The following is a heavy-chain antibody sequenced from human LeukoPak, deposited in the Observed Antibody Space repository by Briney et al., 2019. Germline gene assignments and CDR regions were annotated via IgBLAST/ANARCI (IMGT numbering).Heavy chain of an antibody. Sequence: ASVKVSCKASGYTFTGSYMHWVRQAPGQGLEWMGWLNPNSGDTKDSQKFQGRVTMTRDTSIDTAYMELTSLTSDDTAVYFCARGGGGLAYWGPGTLVTVSS. V-gene: IGHV1-2*02. CDR1: GYTFTGSY. CDR2: LNPNSGDT. D-gene: IGHD2-15*01. J-gene: IGHJ4*02. CDR3: ARGGGGLAY.